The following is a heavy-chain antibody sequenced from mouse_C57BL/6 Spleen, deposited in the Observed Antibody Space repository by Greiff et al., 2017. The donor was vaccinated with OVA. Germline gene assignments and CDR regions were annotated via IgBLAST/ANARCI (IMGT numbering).Heavy chain of an antibody. J-gene: IGHJ3*01. CDR1: GYTFTSYW. CDR2: IDPSGSST. V-gene: IGHV1-59*01. Sequence: QVQLQQPGAELVKPGTSVKLSCKASGYTFTSYWMHWVKQRPGQGLEWIGVIDPSGSSTNYNQKFKGKATLTVDTSSSTAYMQLSRLTSEASAVYYCARSDSSGYFSAYWGQGTLLTVSA. D-gene: IGHD3-2*02. CDR3: ARSDSSGYFSAY.